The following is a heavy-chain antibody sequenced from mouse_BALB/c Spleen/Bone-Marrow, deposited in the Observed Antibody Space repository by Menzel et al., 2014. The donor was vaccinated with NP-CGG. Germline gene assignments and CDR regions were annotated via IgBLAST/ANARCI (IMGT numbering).Heavy chain of an antibody. J-gene: IGHJ4*01. Sequence: VQVVESDAELVKPGASVMISCKASGYTFTDRAIHWVKQKPEQGLEWIGYISPGNDNVKDNEKFKGKATLTADRSSNTCFLALHHPAFGGSSVVFLFLYRNMVRSLCMDFLGQGTSVTVSS. D-gene: IGHD2-1*01. CDR3: FLYRNMVRSLCMDF. V-gene: IGHV1S53*02. CDR1: GYTFTDRA. CDR2: ISPGNDNV.